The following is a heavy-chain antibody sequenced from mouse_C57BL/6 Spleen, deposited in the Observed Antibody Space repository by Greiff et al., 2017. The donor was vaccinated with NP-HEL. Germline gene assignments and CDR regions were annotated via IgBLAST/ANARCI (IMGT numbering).Heavy chain of an antibody. D-gene: IGHD1-1*01. V-gene: IGHV1-82*01. CDR3: AVSYYYGSSLLFDY. CDR1: GYAFSSSW. J-gene: IGHJ2*01. Sequence: QVQLQQSGPELVKPGASVKISCKASGYAFSSSWMNWVKQRPGKGLEWIGRIYPGDGDTTYNGKFKGKATLTADKSSSTAYLQLSNLTSEDSAVYVCAVSYYYGSSLLFDYWGQGTTLTVSS. CDR2: IYPGDGDT.